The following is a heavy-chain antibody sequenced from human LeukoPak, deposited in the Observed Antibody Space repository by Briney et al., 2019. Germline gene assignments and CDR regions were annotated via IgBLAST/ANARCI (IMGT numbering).Heavy chain of an antibody. CDR1: GCTFSRYW. CDR3: ARDPNYDSSGYPFDY. CDR2: INSDGSFT. J-gene: IGHJ4*02. V-gene: IGHV3-74*01. Sequence: GGSLRLSCAASGCTFSRYWMHWVRQAPGKGLVWVSRINSDGSFTTYADSVEGRFTISRDNAKNTLYLQMNSLRADDTAVYYCARDPNYDSSGYPFDYWGQGTLVTVSS. D-gene: IGHD3-22*01.